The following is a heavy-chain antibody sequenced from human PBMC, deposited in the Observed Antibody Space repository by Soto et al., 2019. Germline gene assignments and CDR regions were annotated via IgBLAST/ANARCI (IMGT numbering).Heavy chain of an antibody. CDR3: ARVAQDIVVVPAVRTNYYYYMDV. CDR2: IIPILGIA. D-gene: IGHD2-2*01. CDR1: GGTFSSYT. V-gene: IGHV1-69*02. Sequence: GASVKVSCKASGGTFSSYTISWVRQAPGQGLEWMGRIIPILGIANYAQKFQGRVTITADKSTSTAYMELSSLRSEDTAVYYCARVAQDIVVVPAVRTNYYYYMDVWGKGTTVTVSS. J-gene: IGHJ6*03.